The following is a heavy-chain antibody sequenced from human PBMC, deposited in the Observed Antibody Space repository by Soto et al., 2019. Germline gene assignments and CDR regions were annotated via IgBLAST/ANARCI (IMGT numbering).Heavy chain of an antibody. D-gene: IGHD4-17*01. V-gene: IGHV4-4*02. CDR3: ARTTVTTDYYYYYMDV. Sequence: PSETLSLTCAVSSDSISSSNWWSWVRQPPGKGLEWIGEIYHSGSTNYNPSLKSRVTISVDKSKNQFSLNLSSVTAADTAVYYCARTTVTTDYYYYYMDVWGKGTKVTVSS. J-gene: IGHJ6*03. CDR2: IYHSGST. CDR1: SDSISSSNW.